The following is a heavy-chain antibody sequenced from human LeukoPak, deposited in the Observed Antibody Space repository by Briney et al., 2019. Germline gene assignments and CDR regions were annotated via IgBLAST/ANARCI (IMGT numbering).Heavy chain of an antibody. J-gene: IGHJ1*01. CDR3: ARLDCHGDGCYNH. CDR2: VSYDGTT. D-gene: IGHD2-21*01. CDR1: GDSFTKYY. Sequence: SETLSLTCSVSGDSFTKYYWSWLRQPPGKGLEWIGYVSYDGTTNYTPSLRSRVIMIVDTAINNISLMQTSVIAADTAVYYCARLDCHGDGCYNHWGQGTLVTVSS. V-gene: IGHV4-59*08.